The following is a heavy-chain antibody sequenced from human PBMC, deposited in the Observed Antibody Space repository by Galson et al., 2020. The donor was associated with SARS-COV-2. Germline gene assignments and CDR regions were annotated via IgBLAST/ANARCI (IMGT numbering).Heavy chain of an antibody. V-gene: IGHV4-30-4*01. D-gene: IGHD2-2*01. CDR1: GDSLNIANYY. CDR3: ARCPAPGWFDP. J-gene: IGHJ5*02. Sequence: SETLSLTCAASGDSLNIANYYWTWIRQSPGKGLEWIGYIHYDGNTYYNPSLRSRITMSIDTSKNQFSLKLTSVTAADAAVYYCARCPAPGWFDPWGQGTLVTVSS. CDR2: IHYDGNT.